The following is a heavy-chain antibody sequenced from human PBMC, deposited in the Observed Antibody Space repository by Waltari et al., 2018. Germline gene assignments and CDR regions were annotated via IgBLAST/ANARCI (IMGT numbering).Heavy chain of an antibody. D-gene: IGHD6-13*01. V-gene: IGHV3-43*01. CDR1: GFTFDAYT. CDR3: AKDIAGSSGYQVDY. Sequence: VQLVESGGGVVQPGGSLRLSCAASGFTFDAYTLHWLRQAPGKGLEWVSLISWDGGSTYYADSVKGRFTISRDNSKNSLYLQMNSLRTEDTALYYCAKDIAGSSGYQVDYWGQGTLVTVSS. J-gene: IGHJ4*02. CDR2: ISWDGGST.